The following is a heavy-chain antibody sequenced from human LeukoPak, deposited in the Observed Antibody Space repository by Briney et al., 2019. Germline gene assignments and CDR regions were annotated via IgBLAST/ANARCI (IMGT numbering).Heavy chain of an antibody. CDR1: GFTFSSYS. CDR2: ISSSSSYI. Sequence: SGGSLRLSCAASGFTFSSYSMNWVRQAPGKGLEWVSSISSSSSYIYYADSVKGRFTISRDNAKNSLYLQMNSLRAEDTAVYYCARVVVAATLRRYYYYYYMDVWGKGTTVTVSS. J-gene: IGHJ6*03. V-gene: IGHV3-21*01. D-gene: IGHD2-15*01. CDR3: ARVVVAATLRRYYYYYYMDV.